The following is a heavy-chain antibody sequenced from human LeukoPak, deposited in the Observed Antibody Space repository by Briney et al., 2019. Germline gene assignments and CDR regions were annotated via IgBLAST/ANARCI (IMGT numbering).Heavy chain of an antibody. CDR1: GYSFTNYW. V-gene: IGHV5-51*01. J-gene: IGHJ1*01. Sequence: GESLKISCKGSGYSFTNYWIGWVRQMPGKGLEWMGIIYPGDSDTGYSPSFQGQVTISADKSISTAYLQWSSLKASDTAMYYCATPKRGATHELYFQHWGQGTLVTVSS. CDR2: IYPGDSDT. CDR3: ATPKRGATHELYFQH. D-gene: IGHD1-26*01.